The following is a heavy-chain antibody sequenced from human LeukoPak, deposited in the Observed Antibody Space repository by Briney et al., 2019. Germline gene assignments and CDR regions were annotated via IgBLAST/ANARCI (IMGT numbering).Heavy chain of an antibody. D-gene: IGHD2-2*01. J-gene: IGHJ3*02. Sequence: ASVKVSCKASGYTFTSYYMHWVRQAPGQGLEWMGIINPSGGSTSYAQKFQGRVTMTRDTSTSTVYMELSSLRSEDTAVYYCAREMGDIVVVPAAMYLRDASDIWGQGTMVTVSS. CDR1: GYTFTSYY. CDR2: INPSGGST. CDR3: AREMGDIVVVPAAMYLRDASDI. V-gene: IGHV1-46*01.